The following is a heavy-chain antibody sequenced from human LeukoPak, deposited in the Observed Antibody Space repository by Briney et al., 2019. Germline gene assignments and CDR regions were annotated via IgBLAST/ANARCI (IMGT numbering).Heavy chain of an antibody. CDR3: ATVKFRFQEEGYYMDV. Sequence: ASVKVSCKASGYTFTSYGITWVRQAPGQGLEWMGGIIPFFGTVNYAQKFQGRVTFTTDESTSTVYMELTSLRSEDTALYYCATVKFRFQEEGYYMDVWGKGTTVTVSS. V-gene: IGHV1-69*05. D-gene: IGHD3-10*01. J-gene: IGHJ6*03. CDR1: GYTFTSYG. CDR2: IIPFFGTV.